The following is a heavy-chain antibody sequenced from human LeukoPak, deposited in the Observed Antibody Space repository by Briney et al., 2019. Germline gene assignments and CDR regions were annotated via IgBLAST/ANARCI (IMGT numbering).Heavy chain of an antibody. CDR3: AREYDYVWGSYRPSGLDI. D-gene: IGHD3-16*02. Sequence: SETLSLTCTVSGGSISSGGYYWSWIRQPPGKGLEWLGYIYHSGSTYYNPSLKSRVTISVDRSKNQFSLKLSSVTAADTAVYYCAREYDYVWGSYRPSGLDIWGQGTMVTVSS. CDR1: GGSISSGGYY. V-gene: IGHV4-30-2*01. J-gene: IGHJ3*02. CDR2: IYHSGST.